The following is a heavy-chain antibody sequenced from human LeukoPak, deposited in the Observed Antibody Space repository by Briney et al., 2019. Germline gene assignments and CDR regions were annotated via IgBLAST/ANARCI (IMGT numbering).Heavy chain of an antibody. Sequence: PGGSLRLSCAASVFTFSSYEMNWVRQAPGKGLEWVSYISSSGSTIYYADSVKGRFTISRDNAKNSLYLQMNSLRAEDTAVYYCARLVVVAATQSWGQGTLVTVSS. D-gene: IGHD2-15*01. CDR1: VFTFSSYE. V-gene: IGHV3-48*03. CDR2: ISSSGSTI. CDR3: ARLVVVAATQS. J-gene: IGHJ5*02.